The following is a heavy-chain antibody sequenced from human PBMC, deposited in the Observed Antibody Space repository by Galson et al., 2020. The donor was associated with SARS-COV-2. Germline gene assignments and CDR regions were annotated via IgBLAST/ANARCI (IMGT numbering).Heavy chain of an antibody. CDR3: ARDDDSSGMGAFDI. Sequence: GYLRLSCAASGFTFRNNAMHWVRQLTRKGLEWVSRIRAHGRTYYPDSVKGRFTISRDNPKNSLHLQMNSLTAGDTAVYYCARDDDSSGMGAFDIWGQGTMVTVSS. CDR2: IRAHGRT. CDR1: GFTFRNNA. D-gene: IGHD3-22*01. J-gene: IGHJ3*02. V-gene: IGHV3-13*04.